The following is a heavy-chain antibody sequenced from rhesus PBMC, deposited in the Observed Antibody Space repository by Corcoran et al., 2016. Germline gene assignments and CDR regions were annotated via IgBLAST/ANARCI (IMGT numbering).Heavy chain of an antibody. J-gene: IGHJ4*01. D-gene: IGHD6-31*01. CDR1: GGSISDNYY. CDR3: SRSPGAWFFDY. CDR2: VYGKRVST. V-gene: IGHV4S9*01. Sequence: VQLQGSGPGLVKPSETLSLTCDVSGGSISDNYYWAWLRQPPGKGLEWFGNVYGKRVSTDSKHSLKSRVTSSKDTSKNQFFLILNSGTAADTAVYYCSRSPGAWFFDYWGQGVLVTVSS.